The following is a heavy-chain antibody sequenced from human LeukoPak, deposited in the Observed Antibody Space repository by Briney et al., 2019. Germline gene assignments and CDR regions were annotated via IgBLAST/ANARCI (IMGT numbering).Heavy chain of an antibody. Sequence: ASVKVSSKASGYSFTSYYIHWVRPAPGQGLEWMGIINPSGGNTNYAQKLQGRVTMTRDTSTSTVYMELSSLRSEDTAVYYCARRDCGSASCPLDYWGQGTLVIVSS. J-gene: IGHJ4*02. D-gene: IGHD2-2*01. CDR3: ARRDCGSASCPLDY. CDR2: INPSGGNT. CDR1: GYSFTSYY. V-gene: IGHV1-46*04.